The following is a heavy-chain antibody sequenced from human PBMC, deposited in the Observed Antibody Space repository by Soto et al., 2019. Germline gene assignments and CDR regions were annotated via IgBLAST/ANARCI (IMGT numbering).Heavy chain of an antibody. V-gene: IGHV1-18*01. CDR1: GYTFSNYG. CDR2: ISLYSDGA. D-gene: IGHD2-2*01. CDR3: ARVVPGAEAWFSP. Sequence: ASVKVSCKTSGYTFSNYGITWVRQAPGQPLEWLGWISLYSDGANYAQKFQGRVSMTTDTSTATAYMELRSLRSDDTAVYYCARVVPGAEAWFSPWGQGTLVT. J-gene: IGHJ5*02.